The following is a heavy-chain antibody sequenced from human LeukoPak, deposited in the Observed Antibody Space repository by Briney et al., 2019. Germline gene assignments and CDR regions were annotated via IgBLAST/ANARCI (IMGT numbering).Heavy chain of an antibody. CDR1: GGTFSSYA. Sequence: ASVKVSCKASGGTFSSYAISWVRQAPGQGLEWMGRIIPIFGIANYAQKLQGRVTISADKSTRPAYMELSSLRSEDTAVYYCASSDGAYDYVWGSYRPWLNWGQGTLVTVSS. V-gene: IGHV1-69*10. J-gene: IGHJ4*02. CDR3: ASSDGAYDYVWGSYRPWLN. CDR2: IIPIFGIA. D-gene: IGHD3-16*02.